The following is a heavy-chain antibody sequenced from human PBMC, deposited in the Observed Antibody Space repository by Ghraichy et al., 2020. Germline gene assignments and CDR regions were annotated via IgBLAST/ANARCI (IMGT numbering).Heavy chain of an antibody. CDR3: ARWYDASDY. Sequence: GVLNISCAASGFTFTRYWMSWVRQAPGKGPEWVASINLDGSAKKYVDSVKGRITISRDNAKNSLYLQMNSLRAEDTAVYYCARWYDASDYWGQGTLVTVSS. CDR1: GFTFTRYW. CDR2: INLDGSAK. J-gene: IGHJ4*02. D-gene: IGHD3-16*01. V-gene: IGHV3-7*01.